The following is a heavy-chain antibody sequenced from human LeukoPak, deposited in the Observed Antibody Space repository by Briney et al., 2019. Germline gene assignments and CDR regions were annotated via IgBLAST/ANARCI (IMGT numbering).Heavy chain of an antibody. CDR2: ISSSSSYI. CDR1: GFTFSSYS. V-gene: IGHV3-21*01. J-gene: IGHJ4*02. Sequence: GGSLRLSCAASGFTFSSYSMNWVRQAPGKGLEWVSSISSSSSYIYYADSVKGRFTISRDNAKNSLYLQMNSLRAEDTAVYYCARDLSSDPFDHWGQGTLVTVSS. D-gene: IGHD3-22*01. CDR3: ARDLSSDPFDH.